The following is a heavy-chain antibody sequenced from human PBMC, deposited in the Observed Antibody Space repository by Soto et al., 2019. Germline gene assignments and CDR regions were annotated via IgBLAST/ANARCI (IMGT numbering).Heavy chain of an antibody. D-gene: IGHD6-13*01. CDR1: GFTFSSYG. CDR3: ARDGGWESRSPTEFYCDY. Sequence: GGSLRLSCAASGFTFSSYGMHWVRQAPGKGLEWVADIYYDGSKKYYVDSVKGRFTISRDNSKNTLYLQMNSLRAEDTAVYYCARDGGWESRSPTEFYCDYWGQGTLVTVSS. J-gene: IGHJ4*02. CDR2: IYYDGSKK. V-gene: IGHV3-33*01.